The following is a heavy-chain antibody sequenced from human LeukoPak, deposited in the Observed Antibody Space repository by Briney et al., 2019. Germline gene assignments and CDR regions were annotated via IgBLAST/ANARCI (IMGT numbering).Heavy chain of an antibody. D-gene: IGHD4-17*01. J-gene: IGHJ6*02. CDR1: GFTFSSYW. CDR3: AKSYGDYYYYGMDV. CDR2: INSDGSST. Sequence: PGGSLRLSCAASGFTFSSYWMHWVRQAPGKGLVWVSRINSDGSSTSYADSVKGRFTISRDNAKNTLYLQMNSLRAEDTAVYYCAKSYGDYYYYGMDVWGQGTTVTVSS. V-gene: IGHV3-74*01.